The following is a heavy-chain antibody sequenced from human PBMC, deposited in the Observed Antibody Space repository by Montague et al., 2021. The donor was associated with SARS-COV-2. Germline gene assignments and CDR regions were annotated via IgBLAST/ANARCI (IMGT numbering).Heavy chain of an antibody. Sequence: SETLSLTCTVSGGSISSYYWSWIRQPPGKGLEWIGYIYYSGSTXSXPSXKGRVTISVDTSKNQFSLKLSSVTAADTAVYYCARGSGWMGNAFDIWGQGTMVTVAS. J-gene: IGHJ3*02. CDR1: GGSISSYY. D-gene: IGHD6-19*01. CDR3: ARGSGWMGNAFDI. CDR2: IYYSGST. V-gene: IGHV4-59*01.